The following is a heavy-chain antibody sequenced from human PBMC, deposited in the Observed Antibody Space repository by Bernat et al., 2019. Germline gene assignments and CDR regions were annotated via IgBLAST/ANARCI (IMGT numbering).Heavy chain of an antibody. CDR3: ARVGVVVVAADDAFDI. CDR1: GFTFSSYE. D-gene: IGHD2-15*01. J-gene: IGHJ3*02. CDR2: ISSSGSTI. V-gene: IGHV3-48*03. Sequence: EVQLVESGGGLVQPGGSLRLSCAASGFTFSSYEMNWVRQAPGKGLEWVSYISSSGSTIYYADPVKGRFTISRDNAKNSLYLQMNSLRAEDTAVYYCARVGVVVVAADDAFDIWGQGTMVTVSS.